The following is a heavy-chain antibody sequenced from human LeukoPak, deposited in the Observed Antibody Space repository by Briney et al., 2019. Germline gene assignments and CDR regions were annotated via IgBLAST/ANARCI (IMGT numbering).Heavy chain of an antibody. CDR3: VLAGSGSYYFDY. D-gene: IGHD3-10*01. Sequence: GESLKISCKGFGYRFTNYWIGWVRQMPGKGLEWMGIIYPGDSDTRYSPSFQGQVTVSADKSINTAYLQWSSLKASDTAMYYCVLAGSGSYYFDYWGQGILVTVSS. V-gene: IGHV5-51*01. CDR2: IYPGDSDT. CDR1: GYRFTNYW. J-gene: IGHJ4*02.